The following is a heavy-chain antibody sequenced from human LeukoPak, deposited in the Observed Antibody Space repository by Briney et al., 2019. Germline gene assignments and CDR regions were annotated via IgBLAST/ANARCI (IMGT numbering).Heavy chain of an antibody. CDR1: GLTFSNYE. CDR3: AKDQGRGGFGLDC. V-gene: IGHV3-48*03. CDR2: ISGSGSRI. J-gene: IGHJ4*02. D-gene: IGHD3-16*01. Sequence: GGFLRLSCAGSGLTFSNYEMNWVRQAPGKGLEWVSFISGSGSRIYYADSVKGRFTISRDNAKNSLYLQMNNLRADDTAVYYCAKDQGRGGFGLDCWGQGTLVTVSS.